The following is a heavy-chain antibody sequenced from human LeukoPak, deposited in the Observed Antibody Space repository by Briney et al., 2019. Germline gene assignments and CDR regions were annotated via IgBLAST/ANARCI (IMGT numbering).Heavy chain of an antibody. CDR3: ARDRSRGAACLDY. V-gene: IGHV1-69*01. CDR2: IIPIFGTA. CDR1: GGTFSSYA. D-gene: IGHD3-10*01. Sequence: ASATVSFKASGGTFSSYAISWVRQAPGQGLEWMGGIIPIFGTANYAQKCQGRVTITADESTSTAYMELSSLRSEDTAVYYCARDRSRGAACLDYWGQGTLVTVSS. J-gene: IGHJ4*02.